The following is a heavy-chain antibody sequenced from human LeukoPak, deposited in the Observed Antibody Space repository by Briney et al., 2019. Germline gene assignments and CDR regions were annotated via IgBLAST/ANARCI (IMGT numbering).Heavy chain of an antibody. D-gene: IGHD5/OR15-5a*01. CDR3: ARQKYLRGPDVEYFDY. CDR1: GFTFSSYG. Sequence: GGSLRLSCAASGFTFSSYGMHWVRQAPGKGLEWVAFIRYDGSNKYYADSMKGRFTISRDNSKNTLYLQMNSLRAEDTAVYYCARQKYLRGPDVEYFDYWGQGTLVTVSS. V-gene: IGHV3-30*02. J-gene: IGHJ4*02. CDR2: IRYDGSNK.